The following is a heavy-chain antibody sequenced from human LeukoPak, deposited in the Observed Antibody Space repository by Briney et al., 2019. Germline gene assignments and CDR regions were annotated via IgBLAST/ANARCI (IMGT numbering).Heavy chain of an antibody. D-gene: IGHD2/OR15-2a*01. V-gene: IGHV1-2*02. CDR3: AREGNGLLSKDFDY. Sequence: GASVKVSCKSSGFTFIDYYIHWVRQAPGQGLEWMGYIGPHSSATSSPQEFQGRVTMTRDTSMSTAYMELTRLTSDDTAVYYCAREGNGLLSKDFDYWGQGTLVTVSS. CDR1: GFTFIDYY. J-gene: IGHJ4*02. CDR2: IGPHSSAT.